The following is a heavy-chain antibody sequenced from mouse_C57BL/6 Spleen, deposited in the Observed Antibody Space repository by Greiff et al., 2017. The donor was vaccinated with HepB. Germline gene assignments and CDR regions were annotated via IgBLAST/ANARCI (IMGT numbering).Heavy chain of an antibody. V-gene: IGHV1-82*01. D-gene: IGHD2-2*01. Sequence: VQLQQSGPELVKPGASVKISCKASGYAFSSSWMTWVKQRPGKGLEWIGRIYPGDGDTNYNGKFKGKATLTADKSSSTAYMQISSLTSEDSAVYFCAREGLPFDYWGQGTTLTVSS. CDR1: GYAFSSSW. CDR2: IYPGDGDT. CDR3: AREGLPFDY. J-gene: IGHJ2*01.